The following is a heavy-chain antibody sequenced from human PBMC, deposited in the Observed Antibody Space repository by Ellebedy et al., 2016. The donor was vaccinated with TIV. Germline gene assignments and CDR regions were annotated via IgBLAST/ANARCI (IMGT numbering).Heavy chain of an antibody. CDR2: INGDGSKK. D-gene: IGHD4-17*01. V-gene: IGHV3-7*03. CDR1: RFTFSGYW. CDR3: ARDGAYGDYSPGYYGMDV. J-gene: IGHJ6*02. Sequence: GESLKISCAASRFTFSGYWMSWVRQAPGKGLEWVANINGDGSKKYYVGSVKGRFTISRDNGKNSVYLQMNSLRTEDTALYYCARDGAYGDYSPGYYGMDVWGQGTTVTVSS.